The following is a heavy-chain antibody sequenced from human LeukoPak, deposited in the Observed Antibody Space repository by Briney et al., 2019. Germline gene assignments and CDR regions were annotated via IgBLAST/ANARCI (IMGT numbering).Heavy chain of an antibody. J-gene: IGHJ4*02. CDR1: GFTFSSYG. CDR2: IRYDGSNK. D-gene: IGHD3-22*01. CDR3: AKDPTGYYYDSSGYLLPDY. V-gene: IGHV3-30*02. Sequence: PGGSLRLSCAASGFTFSSYGMHWVRQAPGKGLGWVAFIRYDGSNKYYADSVKGRFTISRDNSKNTLYLQMNSLRAEDTAVYYCAKDPTGYYYDSSGYLLPDYWGQGTLVTVSS.